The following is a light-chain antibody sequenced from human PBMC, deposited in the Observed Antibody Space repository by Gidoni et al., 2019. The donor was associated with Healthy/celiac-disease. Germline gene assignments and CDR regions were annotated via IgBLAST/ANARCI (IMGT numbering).Light chain of an antibody. CDR1: SSDVGGYNY. CDR3: SSYTSSSTRV. Sequence: QSALTQPASVSGSPGQSITISCTGTSSDVGGYNYVSWYQQHPGKAPKLMIYDVSNRPSGVSNRFSGSKSGNTASLTISGLQAEDEADYYCSSYTSSSTRVFGTGTKVNVX. J-gene: IGLJ1*01. CDR2: DVS. V-gene: IGLV2-14*01.